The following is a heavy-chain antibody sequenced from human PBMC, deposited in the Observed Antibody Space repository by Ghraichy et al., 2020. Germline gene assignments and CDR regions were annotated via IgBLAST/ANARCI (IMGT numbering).Heavy chain of an antibody. D-gene: IGHD3-10*01. J-gene: IGHJ3*01. Sequence: GGSLRLSCVASGFTFSNAWMNWVRQAPGTGLEWVCRIKSEVSGGTADYPAPVKGRFTISRDDSKNTLYLQMNSLKTEDTAVYYCATDAPYYYGSGSKIDAFDLWCKGTMVTVSS. CDR3: ATDAPYYYGSGSKIDAFDL. V-gene: IGHV3-15*01. CDR2: IKSEVSGGTA. CDR1: GFTFSNAW.